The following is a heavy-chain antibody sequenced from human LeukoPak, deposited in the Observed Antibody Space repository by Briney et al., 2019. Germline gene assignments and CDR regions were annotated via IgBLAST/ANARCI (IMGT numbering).Heavy chain of an antibody. Sequence: GGSLRLSCAASGFTFSSYAMHWVRQAPGKGLERVAVISYDGSNKYYADSVKGRFTISRDNSKNTLYLQMNSLRAEDTAVYYCLAVWEYYFDYWGQGTLVTVSS. D-gene: IGHD6-19*01. V-gene: IGHV3-30-3*01. CDR1: GFTFSSYA. CDR3: LAVWEYYFDY. J-gene: IGHJ4*02. CDR2: ISYDGSNK.